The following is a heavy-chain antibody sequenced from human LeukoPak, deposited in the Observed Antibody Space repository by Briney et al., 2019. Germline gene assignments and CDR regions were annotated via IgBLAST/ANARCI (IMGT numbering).Heavy chain of an antibody. V-gene: IGHV4-59*01. Sequence: EPSETLSLTCTVSGGSISSYYYWNWIRQPPGKGLEWIAYIYYSGSTNYNPSLKSRVTISVDTSKNQFSLQLNSVTAADTAVYYCARGGVVGATRRSFDIWGQGTMVTVSS. CDR1: GGSISSYYY. CDR3: ARGGVVGATRRSFDI. J-gene: IGHJ3*02. CDR2: IYYSGST. D-gene: IGHD1-26*01.